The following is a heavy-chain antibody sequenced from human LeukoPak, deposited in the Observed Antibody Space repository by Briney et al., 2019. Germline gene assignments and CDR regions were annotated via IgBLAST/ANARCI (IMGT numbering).Heavy chain of an antibody. CDR1: GGTFSSYA. CDR2: IIPIFGTA. D-gene: IGHD3-3*01. J-gene: IGHJ4*02. CDR3: ARDLYDFWSAPDY. Sequence: GASVKVSCKASGGTFSSYAISWVRQAPGQGLEWMGGIIPIFGTANYAQKFQGRVTITADESTSTAYMELSSLRSEDTAVYYCARDLYDFWSAPDYWGQGTLVTVSS. V-gene: IGHV1-69*13.